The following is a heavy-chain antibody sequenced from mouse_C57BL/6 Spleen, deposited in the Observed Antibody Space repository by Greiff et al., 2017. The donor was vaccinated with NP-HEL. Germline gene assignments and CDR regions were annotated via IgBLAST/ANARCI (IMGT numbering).Heavy chain of an antibody. Sequence: LVKPGASVKLPCKASGYTFTEYTIHWVKQRSGQGLEWIGWFYPGSGSIKYNENFKDKATLTADKSSSTVYMELSRLTSEDSAVYCCARHEARQLRMGFAYWGQGTLVTVSA. V-gene: IGHV1-62-2*01. D-gene: IGHD3-2*02. J-gene: IGHJ3*01. CDR1: GYTFTEYT. CDR2: FYPGSGSI. CDR3: ARHEARQLRMGFAY.